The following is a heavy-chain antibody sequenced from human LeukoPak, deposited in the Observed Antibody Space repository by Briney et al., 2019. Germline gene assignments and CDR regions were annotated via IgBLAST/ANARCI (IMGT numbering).Heavy chain of an antibody. J-gene: IGHJ2*01. Sequence: SETLSLTCTVSGASISIYYWSWLRQPAGKGLEWIGRIYTSGSGNYSPSLKSRVTMPVDTSKNQFSLKLSSVTAADTAVYYCARDRGYSYGYWYFDLWGRGTLVTVSS. CDR2: IYTSGSG. CDR3: ARDRGYSYGYWYFDL. V-gene: IGHV4-4*07. CDR1: GASISIYY. D-gene: IGHD5-18*01.